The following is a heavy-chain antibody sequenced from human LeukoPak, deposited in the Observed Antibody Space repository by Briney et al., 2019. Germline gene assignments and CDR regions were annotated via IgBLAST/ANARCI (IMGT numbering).Heavy chain of an antibody. V-gene: IGHV3-21*01. CDR2: ISTSSSYI. CDR3: ARSAGNVLTYDYSYFDY. Sequence: PGGSLRLSCEASGFTFSGYSMNWVRQAPGKWLEWVSSISTSSSYIYYADSLKGRFTISRDNAKNSLYLQMNSLRVEDTAVYYCARSAGNVLTYDYSYFDYWGQGTLVTVSS. D-gene: IGHD3-9*01. CDR1: GFTFSGYS. J-gene: IGHJ4*02.